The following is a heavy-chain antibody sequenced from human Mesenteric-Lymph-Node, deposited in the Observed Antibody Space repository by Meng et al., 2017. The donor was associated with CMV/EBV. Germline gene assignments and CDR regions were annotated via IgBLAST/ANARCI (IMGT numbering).Heavy chain of an antibody. V-gene: IGHV4-39*01. D-gene: IGHD5-12*01. CDR3: ARRGPRRAFDI. CDR1: GGSISSGSYY. CDR2: IYYSGST. Sequence: GSLRLSCTVSGGSISSGSYYWGWIRQPPGKGLEWIGNIYYSGSTYYNPSLKSRVTISVDTSKNQFSLKMSSVTAADTAVYYCARRGPRRAFDIWGQGTMVTVSS. J-gene: IGHJ3*02.